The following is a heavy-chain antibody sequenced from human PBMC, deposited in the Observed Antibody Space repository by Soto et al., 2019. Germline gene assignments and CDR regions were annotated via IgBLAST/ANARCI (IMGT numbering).Heavy chain of an antibody. J-gene: IGHJ6*02. Sequence: SETLSLTCTVSGGSISSGGYYWSWIRQHPGKGLEWIGYIYYSGSTYYNPSLKSRVTISVDTSKNQFSLKLSSVTAADTAVYYCARGGLGYCSGGSCYSAELSRYYYGMDVWGQGTTVT. CDR2: IYYSGST. D-gene: IGHD2-15*01. CDR3: ARGGLGYCSGGSCYSAELSRYYYGMDV. V-gene: IGHV4-31*03. CDR1: GGSISSGGYY.